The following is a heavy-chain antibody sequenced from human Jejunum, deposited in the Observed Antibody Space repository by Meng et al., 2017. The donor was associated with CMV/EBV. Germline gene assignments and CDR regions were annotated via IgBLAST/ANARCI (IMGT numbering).Heavy chain of an antibody. V-gene: IGHV1-69*05. D-gene: IGHD3-3*01. CDR1: FSNYD. Sequence: FSNYDFRWVRQAPGQGLEWMGGIMPFFGTVNYARKFQGRVTITTEESTSTVYMELSSLRSEDTAVYYCARGGDGVQHFLEWLLFDYWGQGTLVTVSS. J-gene: IGHJ4*02. CDR2: IMPFFGTV. CDR3: ARGGDGVQHFLEWLLFDY.